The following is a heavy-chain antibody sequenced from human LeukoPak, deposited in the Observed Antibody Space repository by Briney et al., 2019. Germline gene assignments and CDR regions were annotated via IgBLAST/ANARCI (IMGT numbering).Heavy chain of an antibody. Sequence: GGSLRLSCGASGFTLSTYWMNWVRQAPGKGLEWVSYISSSGSTIYYADSVEGRFTISRDNAKNSLYLQMNSLRAEDTAVYYCAELGITMIGGVWGKGTTVTISS. V-gene: IGHV3-48*04. CDR3: AELGITMIGGV. D-gene: IGHD3-10*02. CDR2: ISSSGSTI. J-gene: IGHJ6*04. CDR1: GFTLSTYW.